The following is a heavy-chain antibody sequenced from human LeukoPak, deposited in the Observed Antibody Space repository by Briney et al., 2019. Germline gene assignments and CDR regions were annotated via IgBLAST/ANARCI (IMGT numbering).Heavy chain of an antibody. CDR2: ISGESKYI. J-gene: IGHJ4*02. D-gene: IGHD3-10*01. V-gene: IGHV3-21*01. CDR3: ARGAVFQGNYDY. CDR1: GFTFSSSR. Sequence: GGSLRLSCAAAGFTFSSSRMTWVRQTPGKGLEWVSSISGESKYIYYADSVTGRFTISRDNAKNSLYLQMSTLRAEDTAVYYCARGAVFQGNYDYWGQGTQVTVSS.